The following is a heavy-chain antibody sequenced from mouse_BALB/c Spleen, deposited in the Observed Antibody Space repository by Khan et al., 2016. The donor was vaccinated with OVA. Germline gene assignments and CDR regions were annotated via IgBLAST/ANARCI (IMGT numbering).Heavy chain of an antibody. Sequence: VQLQQSGTVLARPGSSVKMSCKASGYTFTSYWMHRVKQRPGQGLEWIGGIFSGNSDTSYNKKFKGKAKLTAVTSAITAYMELSSLTNEDSAVYYCTRAGYGAFAYWGQGTLVTVSA. V-gene: IGHV1-5*01. D-gene: IGHD1-1*01. CDR3: TRAGYGAFAY. CDR2: IFSGNSDT. CDR1: GYTFTSYW. J-gene: IGHJ3*01.